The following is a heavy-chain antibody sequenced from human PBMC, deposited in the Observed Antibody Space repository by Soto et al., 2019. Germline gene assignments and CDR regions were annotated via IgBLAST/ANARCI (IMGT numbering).Heavy chain of an antibody. Sequence: PGGSLRLSCAASGFTFSSYAMSWVRQAPGKGLEWGSAISGSGGSTYYADSVKGRFTISRDNSKNTLYLQMNSLRAEDTAVYYCAKAGSSTIYYYYGMDVWGQGTTVTVSS. CDR2: ISGSGGST. D-gene: IGHD6-6*01. CDR3: AKAGSSTIYYYYGMDV. J-gene: IGHJ6*02. CDR1: GFTFSSYA. V-gene: IGHV3-23*01.